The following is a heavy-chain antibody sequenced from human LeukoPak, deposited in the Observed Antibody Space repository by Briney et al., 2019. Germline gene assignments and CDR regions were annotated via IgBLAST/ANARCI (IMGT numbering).Heavy chain of an antibody. CDR1: GGSISSYY. CDR3: ARDLCGGDCYDDAFDI. Sequence: SETLSLTCTGSGGSISSYYWSWIRQPPAKGLDGVGYIYYSGSTNYNPSLKSRVTISVDTSKNQFSLKLSSVTAADTAVYYCARDLCGGDCYDDAFDIWGQGTMVTVSS. J-gene: IGHJ3*02. D-gene: IGHD2-21*02. CDR2: IYYSGST. V-gene: IGHV4-59*01.